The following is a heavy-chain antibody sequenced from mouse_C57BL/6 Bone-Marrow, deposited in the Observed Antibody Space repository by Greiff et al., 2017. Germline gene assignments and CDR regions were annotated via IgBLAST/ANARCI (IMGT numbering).Heavy chain of an antibody. Sequence: QVQLKQPGAELVRPGTSVKLSCKASGYTFTSYWMHWVKQRPGQGLEWIGVIDPSDSYTNYNQKFKGKATLTVDTSSSTAYMQLSSLTSEDSAVYYCARCLFDYWGQGTTLTVSS. V-gene: IGHV1-59*01. CDR2: IDPSDSYT. CDR3: ARCLFDY. J-gene: IGHJ2*01. CDR1: GYTFTSYW.